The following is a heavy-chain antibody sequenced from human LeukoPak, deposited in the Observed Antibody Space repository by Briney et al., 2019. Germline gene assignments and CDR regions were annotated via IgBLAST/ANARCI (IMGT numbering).Heavy chain of an antibody. D-gene: IGHD2-2*02. CDR3: AREDCSSTSCYTIGIWDY. CDR1: GGSISSYY. J-gene: IGHJ4*02. Sequence: SETLSLTCTVSGGSISSYYWSWIRQPPGKGLEWIGYIYYSGSTNYNPSLKSRVTISVDTPKNQFSLKLSSVTAADTAVYYCAREDCSSTSCYTIGIWDYWGQGTLVTVSS. V-gene: IGHV4-59*01. CDR2: IYYSGST.